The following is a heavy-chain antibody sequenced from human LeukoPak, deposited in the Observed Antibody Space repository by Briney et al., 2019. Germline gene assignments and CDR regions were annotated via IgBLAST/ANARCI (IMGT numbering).Heavy chain of an antibody. J-gene: IGHJ4*02. Sequence: GGSLRLSCAASGFTVSSNYMSWVRQAPGKGLEWVSVIWYDGSYTYYAESVKGRFTTSRDDSKNTLYLQMNSLRAEDTSLYYCARDDCSTTSCLDHWGQGTLVSVSS. V-gene: IGHV3-33*08. CDR3: ARDDCSTTSCLDH. CDR2: IWYDGSYT. CDR1: GFTVSSNY. D-gene: IGHD2-2*01.